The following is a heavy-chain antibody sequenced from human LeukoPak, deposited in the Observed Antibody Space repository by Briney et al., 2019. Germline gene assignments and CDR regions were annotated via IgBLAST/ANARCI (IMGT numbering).Heavy chain of an antibody. V-gene: IGHV4-4*07. D-gene: IGHD3-10*01. CDR1: GGSISSYY. CDR2: IYTSGST. CDR3: ARVRRDYYGSGSYLPSYYYDY. J-gene: IGHJ4*02. Sequence: SETLSLTCTVSGGSISSYYWRWIRQPAGKGLECIGRIYTSGSTNYNPSLKSRVTMSVDTSENQFSLKLSSVTAADTAVYYCARVRRDYYGSGSYLPSYYYDYWGQGTLVTVSS.